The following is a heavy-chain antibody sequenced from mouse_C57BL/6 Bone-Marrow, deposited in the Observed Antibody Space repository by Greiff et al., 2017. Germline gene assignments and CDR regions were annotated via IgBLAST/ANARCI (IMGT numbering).Heavy chain of an antibody. Sequence: EVQLQESGPELVQPGASVKISCKASGYSFTDYNMNWVKQSNGKSLEWIGVISPNYGTTSYNQKFKGKATLTVDQSSSTSYMQLNSLTSEDSAVYYCARGYDYDYAMDYWGQGTSVTVSS. CDR2: ISPNYGTT. CDR1: GYSFTDYN. J-gene: IGHJ4*01. D-gene: IGHD2-4*01. V-gene: IGHV1-39*01. CDR3: ARGYDYDYAMDY.